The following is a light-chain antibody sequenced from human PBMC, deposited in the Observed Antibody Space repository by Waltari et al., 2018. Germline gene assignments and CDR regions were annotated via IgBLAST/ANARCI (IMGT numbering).Light chain of an antibody. CDR2: DAT. Sequence: EIVMTQSPATLSVSPGESATLSCRASPSIGSNLAWYQQKPGQAPRLLIYDATTRDTDIAARFSGSGSGTEFTLTISSLQSEDFAVYFCQQYRDWPRTFGHGTKVETK. CDR3: QQYRDWPRT. V-gene: IGKV3-15*01. CDR1: PSIGSN. J-gene: IGKJ1*01.